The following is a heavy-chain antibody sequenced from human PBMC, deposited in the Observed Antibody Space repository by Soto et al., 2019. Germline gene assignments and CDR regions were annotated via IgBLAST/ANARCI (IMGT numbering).Heavy chain of an antibody. Sequence: GGSLRLSCAASGFTFRNYGMNWVRQAPGKGLEWVSYIGIGSSTKYYADSVKGRFTISRDSSKNTVSLEMTSLRAEDTAVYYCAVVPAANGHYGMDVWGQGTKVTVSS. CDR2: IGIGSSTK. CDR3: AVVPAANGHYGMDV. CDR1: GFTFRNYG. J-gene: IGHJ6*02. V-gene: IGHV3-48*01. D-gene: IGHD2-2*01.